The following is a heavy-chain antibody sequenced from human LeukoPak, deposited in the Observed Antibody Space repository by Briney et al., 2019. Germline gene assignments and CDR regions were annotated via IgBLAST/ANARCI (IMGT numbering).Heavy chain of an antibody. J-gene: IGHJ4*02. CDR2: ISGSGGST. CDR1: GFTVSSNY. CDR3: AKDSVNAGPTDY. V-gene: IGHV3-23*01. Sequence: GGSLRLSCAASGFTVSSNYMSWVRQAPGKGLEWVSAISGSGGSTYYADSVKGRFTISRDNSKNTLYLQMNSLRAEDTAVYYCAKDSVNAGPTDYWGQGTLVTVSS. D-gene: IGHD5/OR15-5a*01.